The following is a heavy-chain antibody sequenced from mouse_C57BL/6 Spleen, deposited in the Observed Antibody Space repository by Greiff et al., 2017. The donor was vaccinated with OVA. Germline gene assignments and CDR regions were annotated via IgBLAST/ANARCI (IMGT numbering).Heavy chain of an antibody. V-gene: IGHV1-64*01. Sequence: QVQLQQPGAELVKPGASVKLSCKASGYTFTSYWMHWVKQRPGQGLEWIGMIHPNSGSTNYNEKFKSKATLTVDKSSSTAYMQLSSLTSEDSAVYYCAREGDYDEGGHLDYWGQGTTLTVSS. CDR3: AREGDYDEGGHLDY. CDR2: IHPNSGST. D-gene: IGHD2-4*01. J-gene: IGHJ2*01. CDR1: GYTFTSYW.